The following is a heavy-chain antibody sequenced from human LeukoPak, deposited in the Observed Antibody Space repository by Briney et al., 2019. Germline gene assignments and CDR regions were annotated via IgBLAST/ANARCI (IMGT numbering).Heavy chain of an antibody. J-gene: IGHJ4*02. Sequence: GASVTVSCKASGYTFTGYYMHWVRQAPGQGLEWMGWINPNSGGTNYAQKFRGRVTMTRDTSISTAYMELSRLRSDDTAVYYCAFDFWSGYYPFDYWGQGTLVTVSS. CDR1: GYTFTGYY. CDR2: INPNSGGT. D-gene: IGHD3-3*01. CDR3: AFDFWSGYYPFDY. V-gene: IGHV1-2*02.